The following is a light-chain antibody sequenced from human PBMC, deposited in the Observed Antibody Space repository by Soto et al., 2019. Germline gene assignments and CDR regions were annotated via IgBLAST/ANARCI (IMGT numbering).Light chain of an antibody. V-gene: IGLV2-14*01. CDR3: RSYISSSTYV. CDR1: SSDNGGYNN. CDR2: DAS. Sequence: TQPTSVSGSPGQSIAISCNGSSSDNGGYNNVSWHQQHPVKAPKVVIYDASNRPSGVSDRFSGSESGNTASLTISGPLAEDEADYYCRSYISSSTYVFGNGTKVPGL. J-gene: IGLJ1*01.